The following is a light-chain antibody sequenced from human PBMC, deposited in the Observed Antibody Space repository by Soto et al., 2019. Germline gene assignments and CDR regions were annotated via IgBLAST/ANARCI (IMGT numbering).Light chain of an antibody. J-gene: IGKJ4*01. Sequence: EFVLTQSPGTLSLSPGERATLSCRASQTVRNNYLAWYQQKPGQAPKLLIHDASSRATGIPDRFSGGGSGTDFILTISRLEPEDFAVYYCQQFSSYPLTFGGGTKVEIE. CDR1: QTVRNNY. CDR2: DAS. V-gene: IGKV3-20*01. CDR3: QQFSSYPLT.